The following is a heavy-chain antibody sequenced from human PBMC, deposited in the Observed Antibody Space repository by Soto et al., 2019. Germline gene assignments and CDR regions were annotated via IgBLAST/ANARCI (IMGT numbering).Heavy chain of an antibody. CDR3: ARETTYYDILTGQREPYGMDV. D-gene: IGHD3-9*01. CDR1: GGSISSYY. V-gene: IGHV4-59*01. CDR2: IYYSGST. Sequence: ETLSLTCTVSGGSISSYYWSWIRQPPGKGLEWIGYIYYSGSTNYNPSLKSRVTISVDTSKNQFSLKLSSVTAADTAVYYCARETTYYDILTGQREPYGMDVWGQGTTVTVSS. J-gene: IGHJ6*02.